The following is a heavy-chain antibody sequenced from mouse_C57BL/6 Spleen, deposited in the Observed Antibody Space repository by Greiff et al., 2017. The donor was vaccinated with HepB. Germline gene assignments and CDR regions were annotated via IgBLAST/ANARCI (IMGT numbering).Heavy chain of an antibody. CDR1: GFSLTRYG. J-gene: IGHJ4*01. V-gene: IGHV2-6*03. D-gene: IGHD2-3*01. CDR3: ARSMMVTSYAMDY. Sequence: VQLQESGPGLVAPSQSLSITCTVSGFSLTRYGVHWVRQPPGKGLEWLVVIWSDGSTTYNSALKSRLSISKDNSKSQVFLKMNSLQTDDTAMYYCARSMMVTSYAMDYWGQGTSVTVSS. CDR2: IWSDGST.